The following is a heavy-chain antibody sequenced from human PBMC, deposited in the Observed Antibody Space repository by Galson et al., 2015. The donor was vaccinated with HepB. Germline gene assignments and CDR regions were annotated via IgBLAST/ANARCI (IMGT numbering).Heavy chain of an antibody. CDR1: GCTFSNAW. Sequence: SLRLSCAASGCTFSNAWMSWVRQAPGKGLEWVGRIKSKSNGGTIDYAAPVKGRFTISRDDSKNTLYLQMKSLKTEDTAIYYCSTTYYYDTSGYSLYYWGQGTLVTVSS. V-gene: IGHV3-15*01. CDR2: IKSKSNGGTI. J-gene: IGHJ4*02. CDR3: STTYYYDTSGYSLYY. D-gene: IGHD3-22*01.